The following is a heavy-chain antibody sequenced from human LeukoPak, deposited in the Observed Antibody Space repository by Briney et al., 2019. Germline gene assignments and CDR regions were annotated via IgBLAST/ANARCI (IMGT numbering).Heavy chain of an antibody. Sequence: GGSLRLSCAASGFTFSSNALSWVRQAPGKGLQWISSINDSGRGTFYADSVKGRFTISRDTSKNTLFLQMNSLRAEDTALYYCARRLSLRFDAFAVWGPGTVVTVSS. D-gene: IGHD2-21*02. V-gene: IGHV3-23*01. CDR1: GFTFSSNA. CDR2: INDSGRGT. J-gene: IGHJ3*01. CDR3: ARRLSLRFDAFAV.